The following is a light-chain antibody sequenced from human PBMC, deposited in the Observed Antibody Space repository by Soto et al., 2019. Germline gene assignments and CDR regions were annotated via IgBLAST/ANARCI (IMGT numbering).Light chain of an antibody. CDR2: DAS. CDR1: QDISNY. Sequence: DIQMTQSPSSLSASVGDRVTITCQASQDISNYLNWYQQKQGKXPKLLIYDASNLETGVPSRFSGSGSGTDFTFTISSLQPEDIETYYGQQYDNLPLTFGGGTKVDIK. CDR3: QQYDNLPLT. V-gene: IGKV1-33*01. J-gene: IGKJ4*01.